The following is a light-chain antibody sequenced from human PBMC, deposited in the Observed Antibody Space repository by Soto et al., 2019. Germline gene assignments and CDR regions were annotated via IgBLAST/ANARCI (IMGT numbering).Light chain of an antibody. Sequence: EIVLTQSPGTLPLSPGERATLSCRASQSVSSSYLTWYQQKPGQAPRLLIYGASSMATGIPDRFSGSECGTDFTRTISRLEPEDCAVYYCQQYGSSPYTFGKGTKLEIK. CDR3: QQYGSSPYT. CDR1: QSVSSSY. V-gene: IGKV3-20*01. CDR2: GAS. J-gene: IGKJ2*01.